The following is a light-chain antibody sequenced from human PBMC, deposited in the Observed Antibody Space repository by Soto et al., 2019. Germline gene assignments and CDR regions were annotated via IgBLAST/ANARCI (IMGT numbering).Light chain of an antibody. V-gene: IGKV3-20*01. Sequence: EIVLTQSPVTLSLSPGERATLSCRASQSVSSSNLAWYQQKTGQAPRLLIYGTSSRATGIPDRFSGSGSGTDFTLTISRLEPEDFAVYSCQQYGTSPPYTFGQGTKLEIK. J-gene: IGKJ2*01. CDR3: QQYGTSPPYT. CDR2: GTS. CDR1: QSVSSSN.